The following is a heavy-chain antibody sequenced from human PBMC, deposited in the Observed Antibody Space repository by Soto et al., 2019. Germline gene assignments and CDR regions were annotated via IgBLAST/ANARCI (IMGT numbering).Heavy chain of an antibody. Sequence: QVQLQESGPGLVKPSETLSLTCTVSGGSISGYYWNWIRQPPGKGLEWIGYIYYSGSTNYNPSLTSRVLISVDTSKSQFSLKLSSVTAADTAMYYCARGESGYSXGWGYDAFDIWGQGTRVTVSS. D-gene: IGHD6-19*01. CDR2: IYYSGST. J-gene: IGHJ3*02. CDR3: ARGESGYSXGWGYDAFDI. CDR1: GGSISGYY. V-gene: IGHV4-59*01.